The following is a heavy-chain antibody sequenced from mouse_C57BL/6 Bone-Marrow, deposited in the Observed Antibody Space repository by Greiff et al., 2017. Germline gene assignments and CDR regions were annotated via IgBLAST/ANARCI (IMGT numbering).Heavy chain of an antibody. CDR3: ARSITIYWYFDV. J-gene: IGHJ1*03. V-gene: IGHV3-8*01. D-gene: IGHD1-1*02. CDR1: GYSITSDY. CDR2: ISYSGST. Sequence: VQLQQSGPGLAKPSPTLSLTCYVTGYSITSDYWNWIRKFPGNKLEYMGYISYSGSTYYNPSLKRRNSITQDTSKNQYYLQLHSVTTEDTATYYCARSITIYWYFDVWGTGTTVTVSS.